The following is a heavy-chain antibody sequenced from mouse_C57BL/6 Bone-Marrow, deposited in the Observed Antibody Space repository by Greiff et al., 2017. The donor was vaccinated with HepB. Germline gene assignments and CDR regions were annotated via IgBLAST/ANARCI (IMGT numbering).Heavy chain of an antibody. D-gene: IGHD2-3*01. CDR2: IWSGGST. J-gene: IGHJ2*01. Sequence: VQLQQSGPGLVQPSQSLSITCTVPGFSLTSYGVHWVRQSPGKGLEWLGVIWSGGSTDFNAAFISRLSISKDNSKSQVFFKMNSLQADDTAIYYWARNIRDGYYVGYFDYWGQGTTLTVSS. CDR3: ARNIRDGYYVGYFDY. V-gene: IGHV2-2*01. CDR1: GFSLTSYG.